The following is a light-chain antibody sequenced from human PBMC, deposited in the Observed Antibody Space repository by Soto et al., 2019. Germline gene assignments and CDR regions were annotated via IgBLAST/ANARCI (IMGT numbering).Light chain of an antibody. CDR2: AAS. CDR1: QSISNN. CDR3: QQYNDWPWT. J-gene: IGKJ1*01. V-gene: IGKV3-15*01. Sequence: ERVMTQSPATLSMSPGGRATLSCRASQSISNNLAWYQQKSGQAPRLLIYAASTRATGIPGRFSGSGSGTEFTLTISSLQSADFAVYYCQQYNDWPWTFGLGTKVEIK.